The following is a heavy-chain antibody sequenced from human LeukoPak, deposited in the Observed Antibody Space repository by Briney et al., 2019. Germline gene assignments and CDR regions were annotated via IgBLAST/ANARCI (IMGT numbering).Heavy chain of an antibody. J-gene: IGHJ6*02. D-gene: IGHD4-11*01. CDR3: ARTTVTTSEDYGMDV. Sequence: PGGSLRLSCAASGFTFSSYEMNWVRQAPGKGLEWVSYISSSGSTIYYADSVKGRFTISRDNAKNSLYLQMNSLRAEDTAVYYCARTTVTTSEDYGMDVWGQGTTVTVSS. CDR2: ISSSGSTI. V-gene: IGHV3-48*03. CDR1: GFTFSSYE.